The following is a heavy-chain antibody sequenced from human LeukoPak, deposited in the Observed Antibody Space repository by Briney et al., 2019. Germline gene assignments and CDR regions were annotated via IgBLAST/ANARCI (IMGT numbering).Heavy chain of an antibody. CDR3: AKRGSRGRAFDI. V-gene: IGHV4-39*07. J-gene: IGHJ3*02. CDR2: IYYSGST. Sequence: SETLSLTCTVSGGSISSSSYYWGWIRQPPGKGLEWIGSIYYSGSTYYNPSLKSRVTISVDTSKNQFSLKLSSVTAADTAVYYCAKRGSRGRAFDIWGQGTMVTVSS. CDR1: GGSISSSSYY. D-gene: IGHD5-12*01.